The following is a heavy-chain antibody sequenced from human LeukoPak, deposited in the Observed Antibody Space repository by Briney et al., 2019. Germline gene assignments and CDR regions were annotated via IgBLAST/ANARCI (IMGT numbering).Heavy chain of an antibody. CDR3: ARDVNWGSTELLSFDY. V-gene: IGHV1-18*01. CDR1: GYTFTSYG. Sequence: ASVKVSCKASGYTFTSYGISWVRQAPGQGLEWMGWINAYNGNTNYAQKLQGRVTMTTDTSTSTAYMELRSLRSDDTAVYYCARDVNWGSTELLSFDYWGQGTLVTVSS. J-gene: IGHJ4*02. D-gene: IGHD7-27*01. CDR2: INAYNGNT.